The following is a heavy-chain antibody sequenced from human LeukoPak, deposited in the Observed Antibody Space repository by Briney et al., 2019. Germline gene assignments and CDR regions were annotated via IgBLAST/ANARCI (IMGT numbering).Heavy chain of an antibody. CDR1: GYTFTSYY. CDR3: ARDEYSSSSTPLPFDY. J-gene: IGHJ4*02. Sequence: ASVKVSCKASGYTFTSYYMHWVRQAPGQGLEWMGIINPSGGSTSYAQKFQGRVTMTRDTSTSTVYMELSSLRSEDTAVYHCARDEYSSSSTPLPFDYWGQGTLVTVSS. CDR2: INPSGGST. V-gene: IGHV1-46*01. D-gene: IGHD6-6*01.